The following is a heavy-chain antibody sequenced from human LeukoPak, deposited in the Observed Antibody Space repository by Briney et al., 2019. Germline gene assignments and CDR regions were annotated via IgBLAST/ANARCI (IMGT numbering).Heavy chain of an antibody. CDR3: AREETYYYGSGSYS. J-gene: IGHJ4*02. V-gene: IGHV3-21*01. CDR1: GFTFSSYS. D-gene: IGHD3-10*01. Sequence: GGSLRLSCAASGFTFSSYSMNWVRQAPRKGLDWVSSISSSSSYIYYADSVKGRFTISRDNAKNSLYLQMNSLRAEDTAVYYCAREETYYYGSGSYSWGQGTLVTVSS. CDR2: ISSSSSYI.